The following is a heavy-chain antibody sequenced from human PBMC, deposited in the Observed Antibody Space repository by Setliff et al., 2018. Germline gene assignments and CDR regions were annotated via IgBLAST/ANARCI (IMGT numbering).Heavy chain of an antibody. V-gene: IGHV3-30*02. CDR1: GFTFSSYG. D-gene: IGHD2-2*01. CDR3: ARGGCSATSCLDY. J-gene: IGHJ4*02. CDR2: IPYDGSNQ. Sequence: GGSLRLSCAASGFTFSSYGMHWVRQAPGRGLEWVGYIPYDGSNQFYPDSLKGRFTISRDNSKNTLYLQMNSLRAEDTAVYYCARGGCSATSCLDYWGQGILVTVSS.